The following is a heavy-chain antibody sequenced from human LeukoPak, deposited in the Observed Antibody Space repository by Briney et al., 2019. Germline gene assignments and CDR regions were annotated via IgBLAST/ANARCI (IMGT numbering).Heavy chain of an antibody. D-gene: IGHD3-22*01. Sequence: GGSLRLSCAASGFTFSSYAMHWVRQPPSKGLEWVAVISYDGSNKYYADSVKGRFTISRDNSKNTLYLQMNSLRPEDTAVYYCARTTYYYDSSGYLDYRGQGTLVTVSS. CDR2: ISYDGSNK. CDR3: ARTTYYYDSSGYLDY. J-gene: IGHJ4*02. V-gene: IGHV3-30-3*01. CDR1: GFTFSSYA.